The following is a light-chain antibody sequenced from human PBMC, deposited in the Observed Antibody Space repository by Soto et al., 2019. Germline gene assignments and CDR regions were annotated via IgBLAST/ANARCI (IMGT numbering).Light chain of an antibody. CDR3: QHYNSYSEA. Sequence: DIQMTQSPSTLYGSVGDRVTITCRASQTISSWLAWYQQKPGKAPKLLIYKASTLKSGVPSRFSGSGSGTEFTLTIISLQTDDFATYYCQHYNSYSEAFGQGTKVELK. J-gene: IGKJ1*01. V-gene: IGKV1-5*03. CDR2: KAS. CDR1: QTISSW.